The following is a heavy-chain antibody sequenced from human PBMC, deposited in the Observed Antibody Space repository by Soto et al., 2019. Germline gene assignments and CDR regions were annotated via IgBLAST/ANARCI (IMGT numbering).Heavy chain of an antibody. Sequence: SVKVSCKASGGTFSSYVISWLRQAPGQGLEWMGGIIPMFGSVNYAQKFQGRVTINADESTSTAYMELSSLRSEDTAIYYCARAPTTEGLDVWGQGTTVTVSS. CDR3: ARAPTTEGLDV. J-gene: IGHJ6*02. CDR2: IIPMFGSV. V-gene: IGHV1-69*13. D-gene: IGHD4-17*01. CDR1: GGTFSSYV.